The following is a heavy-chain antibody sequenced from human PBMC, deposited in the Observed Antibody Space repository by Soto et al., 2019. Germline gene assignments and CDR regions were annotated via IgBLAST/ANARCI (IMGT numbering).Heavy chain of an antibody. CDR1: GYTFTTYP. CDR3: ARGAGRHNRFDL. Sequence: QVQLAQSGAEVKKPGASVKVSCKASGYTFTTYPIHWVRQAPGQRPEWMGWINPGSRNTKYSQKFQGRFTISMNTSATTAYMAVSNLRFEDSSVYYGARGAGRHNRFDLWGQGNLVTVFS. J-gene: IGHJ5*02. CDR2: INPGSRNT. D-gene: IGHD6-19*01. V-gene: IGHV1-3*01.